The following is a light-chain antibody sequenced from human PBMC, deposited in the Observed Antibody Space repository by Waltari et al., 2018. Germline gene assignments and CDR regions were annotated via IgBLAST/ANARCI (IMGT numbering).Light chain of an antibody. V-gene: IGLV2-11*01. J-gene: IGLJ3*02. CDR3: CAYAGSYFMV. CDR1: SSDVGGHDY. CDR2: DVS. Sequence: QSALTQPRSVSGSPGQSVTISCPGTSSDVGGHDYFSWYQQYPGKGPKLMFYDVSKRASGGPYRVSASKWRNTALLTISVLQPEDEADDYCCAYAGSYFMVFGGGTRLTVL.